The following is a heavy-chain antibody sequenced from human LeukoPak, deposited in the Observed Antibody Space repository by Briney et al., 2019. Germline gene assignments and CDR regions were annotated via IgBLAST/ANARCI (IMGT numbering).Heavy chain of an antibody. Sequence: KSSETLSLTCTVSGGSISSYYWSWIRQPPGKGLEWIGSIYYSGSTYYNPSLKSRVTISVDTSKNQFSLKLSSVTAADTAVYYCARVGPGYSGSYLSYWGQGTLVTVSS. J-gene: IGHJ4*02. CDR1: GGSISSYY. CDR3: ARVGPGYSGSYLSY. V-gene: IGHV4-39*01. CDR2: IYYSGST. D-gene: IGHD1-26*01.